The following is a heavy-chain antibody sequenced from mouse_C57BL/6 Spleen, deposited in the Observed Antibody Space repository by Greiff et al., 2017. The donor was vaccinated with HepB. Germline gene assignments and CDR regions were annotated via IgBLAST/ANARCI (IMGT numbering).Heavy chain of an antibody. CDR2: INPNNGGT. V-gene: IGHV1-18*01. Sequence: VHVKQSGPELVKPGASVKIPCKASGYTFTDYNMDWVKQSHGKSLEWIGDINPNNGGTIYNQKFKGKATLTVDKSSSTAYMELRSLTSEDTAVYYCARSYYSNYERYFDVWGTGTTVTVSS. D-gene: IGHD2-5*01. CDR3: ARSYYSNYERYFDV. CDR1: GYTFTDYN. J-gene: IGHJ1*03.